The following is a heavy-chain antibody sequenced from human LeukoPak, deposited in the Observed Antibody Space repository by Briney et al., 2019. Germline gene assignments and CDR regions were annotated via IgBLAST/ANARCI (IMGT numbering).Heavy chain of an antibody. CDR3: ARNLGYCSSTSCPWDY. J-gene: IGHJ4*02. Sequence: GGSLRLSCAASGFTFSSYDMHWVRHATGKGLEWVSAIGTAGDTYYPGSVKGRFTISRENAKNALYLQMNSLRAEDTAVYYCARNLGYCSSTSCPWDYWGQGTLVTVSS. V-gene: IGHV3-13*01. CDR1: GFTFSSYD. CDR2: IGTAGDT. D-gene: IGHD2-2*01.